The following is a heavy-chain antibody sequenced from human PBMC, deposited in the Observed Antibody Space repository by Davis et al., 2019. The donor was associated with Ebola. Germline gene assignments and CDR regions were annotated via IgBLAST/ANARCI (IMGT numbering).Heavy chain of an antibody. CDR1: AFTFSTYA. D-gene: IGHD6-19*01. CDR2: ISYDGSYT. J-gene: IGHJ4*02. CDR3: ATTPQYSSGQNKPFDY. V-gene: IGHV3-30*03. Sequence: PGGSLRLSCAASAFTFSTYAMHWVRQAPGKGLEWVAFISYDGSYTHYADSVKGRFTISRDNSKNTLYLQMNSLRAEDTAVYYCATTPQYSSGQNKPFDYWGQGTLVTVSS.